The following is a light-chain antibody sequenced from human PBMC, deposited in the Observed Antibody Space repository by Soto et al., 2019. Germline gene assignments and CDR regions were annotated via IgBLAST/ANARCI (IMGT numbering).Light chain of an antibody. CDR2: GAS. CDR3: QQYDTWHSIT. V-gene: IGKV3-20*01. Sequence: EIVLTQSPGTLSLSPGERATLSGRASQSVSSGYLVWYQQKPGQATRLLIYGASTRADGITDRFSGSGSGTEFTLTLRRLEPEDFAVYYCQQYDTWHSITFGQGTRLEIK. J-gene: IGKJ5*01. CDR1: QSVSSGY.